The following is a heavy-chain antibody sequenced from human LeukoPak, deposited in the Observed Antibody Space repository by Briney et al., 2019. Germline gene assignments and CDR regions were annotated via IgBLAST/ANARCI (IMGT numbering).Heavy chain of an antibody. V-gene: IGHV4-39*07. J-gene: IGHJ4*02. CDR1: GGSISSSSHY. CDR2: MYYRGST. CDR3: ARGVVIAPQTFDY. D-gene: IGHD2-21*01. Sequence: PSETLSLTCTVSGGSISSSSHYWGWIRQPPGKGLEWIGSMYYRGSTYHNPSLKSRVTISVDTSKNQFSLKLSSVTAADTAVYYCARGVVIAPQTFDYWGQGTLVTVSS.